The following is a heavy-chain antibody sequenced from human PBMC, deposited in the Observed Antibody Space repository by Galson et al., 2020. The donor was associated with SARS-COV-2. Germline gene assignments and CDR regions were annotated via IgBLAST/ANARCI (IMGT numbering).Heavy chain of an antibody. V-gene: IGHV3-23*01. CDR3: AKEITIFGVDWYIDL. CDR1: GFTFSSFS. J-gene: IGHJ2*01. CDR2: ISASGGNT. Sequence: GGSLRLSCAASGFTFSSFSMSWVRQAPGKGLEWVSGISASGGNTFYADSVKGRFTISRDNSKKTLYLQMNSLGAEDTAIYYCAKEITIFGVDWYIDLWGRGTLVTVSS. D-gene: IGHD3-3*01.